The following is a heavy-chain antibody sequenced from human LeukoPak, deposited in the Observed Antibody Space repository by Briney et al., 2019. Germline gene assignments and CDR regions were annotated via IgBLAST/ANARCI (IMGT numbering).Heavy chain of an antibody. D-gene: IGHD6-13*01. V-gene: IGHV4-4*07. J-gene: IGHJ6*03. CDR2: IYTSGST. CDR1: GSSISSYY. CDR3: AREGHIAAWGHYMDV. Sequence: PSETLSLTCTVSGSSISSYYWSWIRQPAGKGLEWIGRIYTSGSTNYNPSLKSRVTMSVDTSKNQFSLKLSSVTAADTAVYYCAREGHIAAWGHYMDVWGKGTTVTVSS.